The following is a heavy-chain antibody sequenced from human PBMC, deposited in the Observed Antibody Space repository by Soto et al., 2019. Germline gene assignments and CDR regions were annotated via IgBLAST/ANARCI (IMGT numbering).Heavy chain of an antibody. CDR2: IYLGDSDT. J-gene: IGHJ4*02. Sequence: PGESLKISCXGSGYSFTSYWIGWVRQMPGKGLEWMGIIYLGDSDTRYSPSFQGQVTISADKSISTAYLQWSSLKASDTAMYYCARQTYCSSTSCYTVDSWGQGTLVTVSS. CDR3: ARQTYCSSTSCYTVDS. V-gene: IGHV5-51*01. D-gene: IGHD2-2*02. CDR1: GYSFTSYW.